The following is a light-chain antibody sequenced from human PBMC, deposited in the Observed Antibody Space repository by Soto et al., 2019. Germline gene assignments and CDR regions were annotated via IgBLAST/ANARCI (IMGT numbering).Light chain of an antibody. J-gene: IGKJ4*01. CDR1: QSIANW. CDR2: KAS. V-gene: IGKV1-5*03. Sequence: DIQMTQSPSTLPASVGDRVTITCRASQSIANWLAWYQQKPGKTPNLLIYKASILESGVPSRFSGSGSGTESTLTISSLQPDDFATYYCLQYKNYEGSFGGGTKVEIK. CDR3: LQYKNYEGS.